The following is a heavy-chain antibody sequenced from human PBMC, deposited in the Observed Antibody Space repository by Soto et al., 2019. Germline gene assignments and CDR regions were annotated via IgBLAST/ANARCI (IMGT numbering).Heavy chain of an antibody. J-gene: IGHJ4*02. CDR2: VSNDGSNK. D-gene: IGHD6-19*01. CDR3: AKVLLTYTSGWYHPHFDY. CDR1: GFTFSSYV. V-gene: IGHV3-30*18. Sequence: QVQLVESGGGVVQPGRSLRLSCAASGFTFSSYVMHWVRQAPGKGLEWVAVVSNDGSNKDYADSVKVRFTISRDNSKNTLYLQMNSLRAEDTAVYYCAKVLLTYTSGWYHPHFDYWGQGTLVTVSS.